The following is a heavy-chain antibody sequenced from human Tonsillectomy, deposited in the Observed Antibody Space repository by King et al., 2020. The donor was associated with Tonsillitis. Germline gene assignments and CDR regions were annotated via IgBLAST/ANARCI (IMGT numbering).Heavy chain of an antibody. CDR1: GGSISSYY. V-gene: IGHV4-59*08. Sequence: VQLQESGPGLVKPSETLSLTCSVSGGSISSYYWSWIRQPPGKGLEWVGYIYYNWSTNSNPSLKSRVNMSLDTSKNQFSLNLNSVTAADTAVYYCVRHLFDTNGFYRMKPTNNYFDLWGQGTLVTVSS. CDR2: IYYNWST. CDR3: VRHLFDTNGFYRMKPTNNYFDL. D-gene: IGHD3-22*01. J-gene: IGHJ5*02.